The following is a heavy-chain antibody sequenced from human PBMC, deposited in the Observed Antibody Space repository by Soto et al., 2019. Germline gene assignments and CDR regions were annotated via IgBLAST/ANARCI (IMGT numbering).Heavy chain of an antibody. CDR3: ARESVTTGPAYYYMDV. Sequence: PGGSLRLSCAASGFTFSSYGMHWVRQAPGKGLEWVAVIWYDGSNKYYADSVKGRFTISRDNSKNTLYLQMNSLRAEDTAVYYCARESVTTGPAYYYMDVWGKETTVTISS. J-gene: IGHJ6*03. D-gene: IGHD4-17*01. CDR1: GFTFSSYG. CDR2: IWYDGSNK. V-gene: IGHV3-33*01.